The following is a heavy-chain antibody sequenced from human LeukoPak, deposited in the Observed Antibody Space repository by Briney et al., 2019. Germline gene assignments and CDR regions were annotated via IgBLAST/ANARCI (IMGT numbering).Heavy chain of an antibody. V-gene: IGHV3-33*03. J-gene: IGHJ6*02. D-gene: IGHD1-26*01. CDR2: MWYDGSNK. CDR1: GFTFSDYG. Sequence: GGSLRLSCAASGFTFSDYGMHWVRQAPGKGLEWVAVMWYDGSNKYYADSVKGRFTISRDNAKNSLYLQMNSLRAEDTAVYYCARSPPPGSHYYYYGMDVWGQGTTVTVSS. CDR3: ARSPPPGSHYYYYGMDV.